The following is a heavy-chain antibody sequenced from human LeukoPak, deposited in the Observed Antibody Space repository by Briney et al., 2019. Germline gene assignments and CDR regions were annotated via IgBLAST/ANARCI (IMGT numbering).Heavy chain of an antibody. V-gene: IGHV3-7*03. Sequence: GGSLRLSCTASGFAFSLYWMSWVRQAPGKGLEWVANIKEDASDKDYVDSVKGRFTISRDTSKKSPYLQMNSPRGEDTAVYYCARLNWNYVDYWGQGTLVTVSS. CDR2: IKEDASDK. J-gene: IGHJ4*02. CDR3: ARLNWNYVDY. CDR1: GFAFSLYW. D-gene: IGHD1-20*01.